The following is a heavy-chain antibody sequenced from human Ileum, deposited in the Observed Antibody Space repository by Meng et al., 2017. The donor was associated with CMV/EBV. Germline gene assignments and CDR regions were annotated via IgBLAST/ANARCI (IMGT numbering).Heavy chain of an antibody. Sequence: GESLKISCAASGFTFSNYGMHWVRQAPGKGLEWVAIIWNDGSHKYYADSVKGRFTISRDNSKNTMSLQMNSLRAEDTAVYYCARDPRNWGLTPWGQGTRVTVSS. V-gene: IGHV3-30*02. D-gene: IGHD7-27*01. CDR2: IWNDGSHK. J-gene: IGHJ5*02. CDR3: ARDPRNWGLTP. CDR1: GFTFSNYG.